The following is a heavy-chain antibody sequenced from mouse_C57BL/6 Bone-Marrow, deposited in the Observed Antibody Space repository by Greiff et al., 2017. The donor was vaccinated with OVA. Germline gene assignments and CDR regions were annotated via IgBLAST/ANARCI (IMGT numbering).Heavy chain of an antibody. CDR2: IYPRSGNT. V-gene: IGHV1-81*01. CDR1: GYTFTSYG. CDR3: ARWAHDYGTQGRYFDV. J-gene: IGHJ1*03. Sequence: QVQLKQSGAELARPGASVKLSCKASGYTFTSYGISWVKQRTGQGLEWIGEIYPRSGNTYYNEKFKGKATLTADKSSSTAYMELRSLTSEDSAVYFCARWAHDYGTQGRYFDVWGTGTTVTVSS. D-gene: IGHD1-1*01.